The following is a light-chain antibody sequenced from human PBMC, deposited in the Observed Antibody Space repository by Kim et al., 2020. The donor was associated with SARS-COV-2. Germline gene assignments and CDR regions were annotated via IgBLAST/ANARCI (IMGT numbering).Light chain of an antibody. CDR2: FAS. Sequence: SVSPGERATFSCRASQNLNSELVWYQQKPGQAPRLLIYFASTRVTGVPARFSGSGSGTEFTLTINRLQSEDAAIYYCQQYTYRPLTFGGGTKLEI. V-gene: IGKV3-15*01. J-gene: IGKJ4*01. CDR3: QQYTYRPLT. CDR1: QNLNSE.